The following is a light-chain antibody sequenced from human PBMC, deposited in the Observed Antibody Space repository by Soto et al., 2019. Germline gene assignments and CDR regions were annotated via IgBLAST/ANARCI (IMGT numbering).Light chain of an antibody. Sequence: EIVLTQSPATLSFAPGERATLSCRASQRVSSYLAWYQQKPGQAPRLLIYDASNRATGIPARFSGSGSGTDFTLTISSLEPEDFAVYYCQQRSNWPPTFGGGTNVEIK. V-gene: IGKV3-11*01. CDR3: QQRSNWPPT. CDR2: DAS. J-gene: IGKJ4*01. CDR1: QRVSSY.